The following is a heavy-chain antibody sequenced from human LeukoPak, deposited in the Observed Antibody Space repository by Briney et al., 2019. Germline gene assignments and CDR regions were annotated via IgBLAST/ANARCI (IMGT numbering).Heavy chain of an antibody. D-gene: IGHD3-9*01. CDR3: AKDAWNILTPTSHREEYNWFDP. Sequence: QPGGSLRLSCAASGFTFSSYGMHWVRQAPGKGLEWVAFIRYDGSNKYYADSVKGRFTISRDNSKNTLYLQMNSLRAEDTAVYYCAKDAWNILTPTSHREEYNWFDPWGQGTLVTVSS. J-gene: IGHJ5*02. CDR2: IRYDGSNK. CDR1: GFTFSSYG. V-gene: IGHV3-30*02.